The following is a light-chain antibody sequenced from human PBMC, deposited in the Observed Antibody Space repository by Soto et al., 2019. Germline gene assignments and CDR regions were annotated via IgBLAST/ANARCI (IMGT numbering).Light chain of an antibody. CDR1: RSVGKY. J-gene: IGKJ5*01. CDR3: QQRDDWPIT. CDR2: DAT. V-gene: IGKV3-11*01. Sequence: EIVLTQSPATLSLSPGERATLSCRASRSVGKYLAWYQQKPGQAPRLLIHDATNGATDIPARFSGSGSGTDFTLTISSLEVEDFAVYYCQQRDDWPITFGQGTRLDI.